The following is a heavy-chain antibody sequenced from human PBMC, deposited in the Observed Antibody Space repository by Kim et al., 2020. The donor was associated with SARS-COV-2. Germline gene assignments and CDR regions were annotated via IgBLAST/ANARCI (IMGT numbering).Heavy chain of an antibody. CDR1: GLNFNIQY. Sequence: GGSLRLSCAASGLNFNIQYMTWVRQAPGKGLEWVSFIGGSDGVVSYADSVKGRFAISRDNARNTVYLQMNSLRAEDTAIYYCATLHFYSSAHWGQGTQVT. CDR2: IGGSDGVV. CDR3: ATLHFYSSAH. V-gene: IGHV3-48*03. J-gene: IGHJ4*02. D-gene: IGHD6-19*01.